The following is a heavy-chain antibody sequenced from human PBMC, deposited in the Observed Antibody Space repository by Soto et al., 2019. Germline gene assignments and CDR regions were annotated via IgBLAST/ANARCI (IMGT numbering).Heavy chain of an antibody. J-gene: IGHJ6*03. Sequence: GGSLRLSCAASGFTFSSYAMRWVRQATGKGLEWVSAIGTAGDTYYPGSVKGRFTISRENAKNSLYLQMNSLRAGDTAVYYCARAARYCSGGSCYFSYYYYYMDVWGKGTTVTVSS. CDR2: IGTAGDT. CDR3: ARAARYCSGGSCYFSYYYYYMDV. CDR1: GFTFSSYA. D-gene: IGHD2-15*01. V-gene: IGHV3-13*01.